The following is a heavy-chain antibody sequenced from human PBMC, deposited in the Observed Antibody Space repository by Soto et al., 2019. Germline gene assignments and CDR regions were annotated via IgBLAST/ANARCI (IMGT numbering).Heavy chain of an antibody. Sequence: HPGGSLRLSCAASGFTFSSYAMGWVRQGPGKGLEWVAVVSIGGSTHYADSVRGRFTISRDNSKNTLSLQMNSLTAEDTAVYFCAKRRGAGGHFDYWGQGALVTVSS. J-gene: IGHJ4*02. CDR2: VSIGGST. CDR1: GFTFSSYA. D-gene: IGHD2-15*01. V-gene: IGHV3-23*01. CDR3: AKRRGAGGHFDY.